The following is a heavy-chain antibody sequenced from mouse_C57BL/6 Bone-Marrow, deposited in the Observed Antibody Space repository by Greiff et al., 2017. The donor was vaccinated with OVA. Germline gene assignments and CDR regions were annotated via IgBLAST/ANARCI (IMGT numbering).Heavy chain of an antibody. J-gene: IGHJ1*03. CDR2: ISDGGSYT. D-gene: IGHD4-1*01. CDR3: ARETNWGYWYFDV. CDR1: GFTFSSYA. Sequence: EVQLVESGGGLVKPGGSLKLSCAASGFTFSSYAMSWVRQTPEKRLEWVATISDGGSYTYYPDNVKGRFTISRDNAKNNLYLQMSHLKSEDTAMYYCARETNWGYWYFDVWGTGTTVTVSA. V-gene: IGHV5-4*01.